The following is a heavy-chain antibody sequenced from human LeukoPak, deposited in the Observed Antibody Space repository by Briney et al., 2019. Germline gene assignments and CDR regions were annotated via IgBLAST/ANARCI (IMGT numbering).Heavy chain of an antibody. CDR3: AKDVSGWLQYYFDY. V-gene: IGHV3-30*18. CDR2: ISYDGSNK. Sequence: GRSLRLSCAASGFTFSSYGMHWVRQAPGKGLEWVAVISYDGSNKYYADSVKGRFTISRDNSKNTLYLQMNSLRAEDTAVYYCAKDVSGWLQYYFDYWGQGTLVTVSS. CDR1: GFTFSSYG. D-gene: IGHD6-19*01. J-gene: IGHJ4*02.